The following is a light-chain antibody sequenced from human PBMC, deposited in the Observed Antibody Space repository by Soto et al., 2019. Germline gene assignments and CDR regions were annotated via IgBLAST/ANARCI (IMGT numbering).Light chain of an antibody. CDR2: AAS. CDR1: QDIGND. V-gene: IGKV1-17*01. CDR3: LQHSSDPRP. Sequence: IQMTQSPSSVSASVVDRVTITCRASQDIGNDVGWYQQKPGNAPRRLIYAASSLQSGVPSRLSGSGTGSEFTLTISSRDPEEFATYYCLQHSSDPRPVGRGTKVAIK. J-gene: IGKJ1*01.